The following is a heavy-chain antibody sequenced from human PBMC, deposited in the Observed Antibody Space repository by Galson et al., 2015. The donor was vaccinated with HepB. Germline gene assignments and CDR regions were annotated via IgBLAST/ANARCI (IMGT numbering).Heavy chain of an antibody. CDR3: VKFSGDYGFDY. V-gene: IGHV3-64D*06. D-gene: IGHD4-17*01. Sequence: SLRLSCAASGFTFSSYAMHWVRQAPGKGLEYVSAISSNRGSTYYADSVKGRFTISRDNSKNTLYLQMSSLRAEDTAVYYCVKFSGDYGFDYWGQGTLVTVSP. CDR2: ISSNRGST. CDR1: GFTFSSYA. J-gene: IGHJ4*02.